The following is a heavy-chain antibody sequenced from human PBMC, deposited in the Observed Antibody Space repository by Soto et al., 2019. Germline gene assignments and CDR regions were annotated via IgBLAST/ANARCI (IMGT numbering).Heavy chain of an antibody. CDR2: IYPGDSDT. Sequence: GESLQISCHASGYSFTTYWIAWVRQMPGKGLEWMGIIYPGDSDTRYSPSFQGQVTISADKSINTAYLQWSSLKASDTAMYYCARRLSPLDPYYFDYWGQGTLVTVSS. V-gene: IGHV5-51*01. J-gene: IGHJ4*02. CDR3: ARRLSPLDPYYFDY. CDR1: GYSFTTYW.